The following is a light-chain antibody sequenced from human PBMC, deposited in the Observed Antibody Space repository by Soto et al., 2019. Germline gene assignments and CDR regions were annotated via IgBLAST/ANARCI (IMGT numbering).Light chain of an antibody. Sequence: IVLTQSPATLSLSPGKRATLSCRASQSVSSSYLAWYQQKPGQAPRLLIYGACSRATGIPDRFSGSGSGTDFTLTISRLEPEDFAVYYCQQYGSSPTAFGQGTRVDIK. V-gene: IGKV3-20*01. J-gene: IGKJ1*01. CDR1: QSVSSSY. CDR2: GAC. CDR3: QQYGSSPTA.